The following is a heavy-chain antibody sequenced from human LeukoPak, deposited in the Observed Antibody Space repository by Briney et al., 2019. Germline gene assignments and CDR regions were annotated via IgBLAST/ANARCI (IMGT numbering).Heavy chain of an antibody. CDR1: GGSVSSTRHY. J-gene: IGHJ4*02. CDR3: ARQGWIQLWLAFDY. CDR2: MYYSGST. V-gene: IGHV4-39*01. D-gene: IGHD5-18*01. Sequence: SETLSLTCTVSGGSVSSTRHYWGWIRQPPGKGLEWIGNMYYSGSTYYNPSLRSRVTTSVDTTKNQFSLKLGSVTAADTAVYYCARQGWIQLWLAFDYWGQGTLVTVPS.